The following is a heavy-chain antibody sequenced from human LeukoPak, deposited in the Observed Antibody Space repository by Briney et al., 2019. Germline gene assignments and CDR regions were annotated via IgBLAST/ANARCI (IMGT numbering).Heavy chain of an antibody. D-gene: IGHD2-15*01. Sequence: SVKVSCKASGYTFTSYGISWVRQAPGQGLEWMGGIIPIFGTANYAQKFQGRVTITADKSTSTAYMELSSLRSEDTAVYYCASLKVVVAATHYYYYYMDVWGKGTTVTVSS. CDR3: ASLKVVVAATHYYYYYMDV. CDR2: IIPIFGTA. J-gene: IGHJ6*03. V-gene: IGHV1-69*06. CDR1: GYTFTSYG.